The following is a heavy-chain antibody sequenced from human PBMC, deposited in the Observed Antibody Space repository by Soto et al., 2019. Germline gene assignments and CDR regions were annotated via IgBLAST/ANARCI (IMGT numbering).Heavy chain of an antibody. CDR1: GGTFSSYA. D-gene: IGHD4-17*01. CDR3: ARGDGDYYYYGMDV. J-gene: IGHJ6*02. CDR2: IIPIFGTA. Sequence: QVQLVQSGAEVKKPGSSVKVSCKASGGTFSSYAISWVRQAPGQGLEWMGGIIPIFGTANYAQKFQGRVTITSDESTSTASMELSSLRTEDTAVYYCARGDGDYYYYGMDVCGQGTTDTDSS. V-gene: IGHV1-69*05.